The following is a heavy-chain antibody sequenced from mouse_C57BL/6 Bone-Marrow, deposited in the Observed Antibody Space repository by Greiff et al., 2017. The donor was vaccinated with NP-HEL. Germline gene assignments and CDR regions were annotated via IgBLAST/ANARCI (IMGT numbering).Heavy chain of an antibody. J-gene: IGHJ2*01. CDR2: IYPGDGDT. CDR1: GYAFSSSW. V-gene: IGHV1-82*01. D-gene: IGHD2-2*01. Sequence: VQLVESGPELVKPGASVKISCKASGYAFSSSWMNWVKQRPGKGLEWIGRIYPGDGDTNYNGKFKGKATLTADKSSSTAYMQISSLTSEDSAVYFCARSAMVPYFDYWGQGTTLTVSS. CDR3: ARSAMVPYFDY.